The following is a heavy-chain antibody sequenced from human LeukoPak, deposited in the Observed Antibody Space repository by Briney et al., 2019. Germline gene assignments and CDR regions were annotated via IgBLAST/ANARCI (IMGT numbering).Heavy chain of an antibody. CDR1: GFTFSSYA. CDR3: AKVSRSTTNVDY. Sequence: GGSLRLSCAASGFTFSSYAMSWVRQAPGKGLEWVSAISGSGGSTYYADSVKGRFAISRDNSKNTLYLQMNSLRAEDTAVYYCAKVSRSTTNVDYWGQGTLVTVSS. J-gene: IGHJ4*02. D-gene: IGHD1-1*01. V-gene: IGHV3-23*01. CDR2: ISGSGGST.